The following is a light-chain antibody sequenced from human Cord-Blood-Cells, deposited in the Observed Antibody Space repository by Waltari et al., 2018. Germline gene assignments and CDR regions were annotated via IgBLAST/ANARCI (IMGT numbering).Light chain of an antibody. CDR2: EGS. J-gene: IGLJ3*02. Sequence: QAALTQPASVSGSPGQSNTISCTGTSSDVGSYNLVSWYQQDPGKAPKLMIYEGSKRPSGVSNRFSGFKSGNTAYLTISGLQAEDEADYYCCAYAGSSTSVFGGGTKLTVL. V-gene: IGLV2-23*01. CDR3: CAYAGSSTSV. CDR1: SSDVGSYNL.